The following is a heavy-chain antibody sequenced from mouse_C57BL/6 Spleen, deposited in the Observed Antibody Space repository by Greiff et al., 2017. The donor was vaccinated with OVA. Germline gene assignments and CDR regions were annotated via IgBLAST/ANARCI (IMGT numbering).Heavy chain of an antibody. V-gene: IGHV1-82*01. CDR2: IYPGDGDT. CDR3: ARDGTGLGAMDY. J-gene: IGHJ4*01. CDR1: GYAFSSSW. Sequence: VQLQESGPELVKPGASVKISCKASGYAFSSSWMNWVKQRPGKGLEWIGRIYPGDGDTNYNGKFKGKATLTADKSSSTAYMQLRSLTSEDSAVYFCARDGTGLGAMDYWGQGTSVTVSS. D-gene: IGHD4-1*01.